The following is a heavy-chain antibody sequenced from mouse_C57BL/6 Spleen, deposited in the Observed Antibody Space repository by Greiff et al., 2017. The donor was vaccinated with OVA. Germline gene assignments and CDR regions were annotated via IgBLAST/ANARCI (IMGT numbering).Heavy chain of an antibody. Sequence: EVQRVESGGGLVKPGGSLKLSCAASGFTFSDYGMHWVRQAPEQGLEWVAYISSGSSTIYYADTVKGRFTISRDKAKNTLFLQMTRLRSDDTAMYYCARTSYYYGTDYWGQGTTLTVSS. J-gene: IGHJ2*01. CDR2: ISSGSSTI. CDR3: ARTSYYYGTDY. D-gene: IGHD1-1*01. V-gene: IGHV5-17*01. CDR1: GFTFSDYG.